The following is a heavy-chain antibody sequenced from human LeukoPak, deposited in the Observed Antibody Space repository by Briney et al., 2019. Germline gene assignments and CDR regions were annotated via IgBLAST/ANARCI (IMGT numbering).Heavy chain of an antibody. V-gene: IGHV3-23*01. D-gene: IGHD7-27*01. CDR2: ISGSAGST. J-gene: IGHJ6*02. Sequence: GGSLRLSCAASGFSFSTYAMNWVRQAPGKGLEWVSSISGSAGSTYHADSVKGRFTISRDNSKNTLSLQMNSLRDDDTAVYYCARDGEPRYWGSGYYYGMDVWGQGTTVTVSS. CDR3: ARDGEPRYWGSGYYYGMDV. CDR1: GFSFSTYA.